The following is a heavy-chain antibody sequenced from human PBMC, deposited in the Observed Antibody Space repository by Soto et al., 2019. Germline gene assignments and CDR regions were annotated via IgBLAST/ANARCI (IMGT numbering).Heavy chain of an antibody. CDR1: GFTFSSYA. Sequence: GGSLRLSCAASGFTFSSYAMHWIRQAPGKGLEWVAVISYDGSNKYYADSVKGRFTISRDNSKNTLYLQMNSLRAEDTAVYYCARDADYYDSLDYWGQGTLVTVSP. CDR3: ARDADYYDSLDY. J-gene: IGHJ4*02. D-gene: IGHD3-22*01. V-gene: IGHV3-30-3*01. CDR2: ISYDGSNK.